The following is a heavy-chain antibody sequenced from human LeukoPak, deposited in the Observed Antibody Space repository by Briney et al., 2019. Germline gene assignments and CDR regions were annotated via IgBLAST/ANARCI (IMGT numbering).Heavy chain of an antibody. V-gene: IGHV3-66*02. CDR3: AKASTLLVGATPLDY. CDR1: GFTVSSNY. Sequence: GGSLRLSCAASGFTVSSNYMSWVRQAPGKGLEWVSVIYSDGSTYYADSVKGRFTISRDNSKNTLYLQMNSLRAEDTAVYYCAKASTLLVGATPLDYWGQGTLVTVSS. CDR2: IYSDGST. J-gene: IGHJ4*02. D-gene: IGHD1-26*01.